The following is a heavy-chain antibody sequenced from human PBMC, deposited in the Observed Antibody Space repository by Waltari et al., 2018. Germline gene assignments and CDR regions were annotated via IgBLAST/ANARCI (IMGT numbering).Heavy chain of an antibody. Sequence: EVQLVETGGGLIQPGGSLRLSCAASGFSVSNNYMSWVHHVPGKGLEWVSVIYSGGSTYYADSVKGRFTISRDNSKNTLHLQMNSLRADDTAVYYCARDKGPWGQGTLVTVSS. CDR1: GFSVSNNY. CDR2: IYSGGST. V-gene: IGHV3-53*02. CDR3: ARDKGP. J-gene: IGHJ5*02.